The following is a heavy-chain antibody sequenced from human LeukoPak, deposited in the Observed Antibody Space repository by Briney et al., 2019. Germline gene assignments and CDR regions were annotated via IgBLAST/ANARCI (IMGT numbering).Heavy chain of an antibody. V-gene: IGHV4-59*08. J-gene: IGHJ5*02. D-gene: IGHD2-2*01. CDR3: ARHVPAARPDPNWFDP. CDR2: ISSSETT. Sequence: PSETLSLTCSVSGGSVTSYYWNWVRQTPGKGLEWIGYISSSETTDYGPSFKSRVTMSLDTSKNQFSLKLSSVTAADTAVYYCARHVPAARPDPNWFDPWGQGTLVTVSS. CDR1: GGSVTSYY.